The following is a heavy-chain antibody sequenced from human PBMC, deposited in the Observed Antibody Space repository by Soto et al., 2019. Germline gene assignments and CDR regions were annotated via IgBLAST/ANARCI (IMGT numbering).Heavy chain of an antibody. CDR1: GGTFSSYT. CDR3: ARERVDIVATNPFDY. Sequence: GASVKVSCKASGGTFSSYTISWVRQAPGQGLKWMGRIIPILGIANYAQKYQGRVTITADKSTSTAYMELSSLRSEDTAVYYCARERVDIVATNPFDYWGQGTLVTVSS. D-gene: IGHD5-12*01. J-gene: IGHJ4*02. CDR2: IIPILGIA. V-gene: IGHV1-69*04.